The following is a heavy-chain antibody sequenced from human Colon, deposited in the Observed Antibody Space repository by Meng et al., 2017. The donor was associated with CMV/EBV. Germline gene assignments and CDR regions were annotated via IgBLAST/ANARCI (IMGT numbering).Heavy chain of an antibody. CDR1: GFTFDSFD. CDR2: INWNGGST. V-gene: IGHV3-20*04. Sequence: GESLKISCVASGFTFDSFDMDWVRQAPGKGLEWVSGINWNGGSTYYADSVKGRFTISRDNAKKTLYLDMSSLRPEDTALYYCARRDEVDTFMGFDSWGQGTRVTVSS. D-gene: IGHD5-18*01. J-gene: IGHJ4*02. CDR3: ARRDEVDTFMGFDS.